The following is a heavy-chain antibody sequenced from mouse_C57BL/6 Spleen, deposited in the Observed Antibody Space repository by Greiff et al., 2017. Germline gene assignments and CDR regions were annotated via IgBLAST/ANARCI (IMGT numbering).Heavy chain of an antibody. Sequence: VQLQQSGPELVKPGASVKMSCKASGYTFTDYYMHWVKQSHGKSLEWIGYIYPNTGGNGYNQKFKGTATLTVDQSSSTAYMELRSLTTEDSAVYYCARSGTTVVATPLLSFDYWGQGTTLTVSS. J-gene: IGHJ2*01. CDR3: ARSGTTVVATPLLSFDY. CDR1: GYTFTDYY. CDR2: IYPNTGGN. D-gene: IGHD1-1*01. V-gene: IGHV1-34*01.